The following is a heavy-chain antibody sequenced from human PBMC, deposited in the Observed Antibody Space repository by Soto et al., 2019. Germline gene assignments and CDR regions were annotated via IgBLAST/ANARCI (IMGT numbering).Heavy chain of an antibody. D-gene: IGHD5-12*01. J-gene: IGHJ6*02. V-gene: IGHV3-53*04. CDR2: IYSDGST. CDR1: GFTVSSNY. CDR3: AREDSGYDGHIYYYSNMDV. Sequence: EVQLVESGGGLVQPGGSLRLSCAASGFTVSSNYMSWVRQAPGKGLEWVSIIYSDGSTYYADSVKGRFTISRNNSKNTLYRQMNSLRVEDTAVYYCAREDSGYDGHIYYYSNMDVWGQGTTVTVSS.